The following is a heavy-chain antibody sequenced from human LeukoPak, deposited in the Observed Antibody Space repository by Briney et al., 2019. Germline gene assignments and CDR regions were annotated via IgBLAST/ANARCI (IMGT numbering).Heavy chain of an antibody. CDR1: GFTFSTYS. D-gene: IGHD2-2*01. CDR2: ISWNSGSI. CDR3: AKDKPRYCSSTSCYYGMGV. Sequence: PGGSLRLSCAASGFTFSTYSMNWVRQAPGKGLEWVSGISWNSGSIGYADSVKGRFTISRDNAKNSLYLQMNSLRAEDTALYYCAKDKPRYCSSTSCYYGMGVWGQGTTVTVSS. J-gene: IGHJ6*02. V-gene: IGHV3-9*01.